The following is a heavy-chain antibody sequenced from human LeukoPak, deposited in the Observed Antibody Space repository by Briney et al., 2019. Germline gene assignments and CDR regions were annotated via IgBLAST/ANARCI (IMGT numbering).Heavy chain of an antibody. V-gene: IGHV4-34*01. D-gene: IGHD6-13*01. CDR3: ARLGAAAGTRYNWFDP. Sequence: SETLSLTCAVYGGSFSGYYWSWIRQPPGKGLEWFGEINHSGSTNYNPSLKSRVTISVDTSKNQFSLKLSSVTAADTAVYYCARLGAAAGTRYNWFDPWGQGTLVTVSS. CDR1: GGSFSGYY. CDR2: INHSGST. J-gene: IGHJ5*02.